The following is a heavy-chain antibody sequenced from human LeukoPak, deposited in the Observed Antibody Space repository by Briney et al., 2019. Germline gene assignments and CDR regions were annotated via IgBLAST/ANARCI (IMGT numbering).Heavy chain of an antibody. CDR2: ISGSGGST. CDR1: GFTFSTYV. CDR3: AKGNWRYFDY. J-gene: IGHJ4*02. Sequence: GGSLRLSCAASGFTFSTYVMGWVRQAPGKGLEWVSAISGSGGSTYYADSVKGRFTISRDNPKNTLYLQMNSLGADDTAVYYCAKGNWRYFDYWGQGTLVTVSS. V-gene: IGHV3-23*01. D-gene: IGHD1-1*01.